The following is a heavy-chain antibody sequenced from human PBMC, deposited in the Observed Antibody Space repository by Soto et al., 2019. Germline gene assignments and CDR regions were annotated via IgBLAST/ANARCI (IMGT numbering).Heavy chain of an antibody. Sequence: GGSLRLSCAASGFTFSSYDMHWVRQATGKGLEWVSAIGTAGDTYYPGSVKGRFTISRENAKNSLYLQMNSLRAEDTAVYYCARARGYSGYDPFDYWGQGTLVTVSS. V-gene: IGHV3-13*01. CDR1: GFTFSSYD. CDR2: IGTAGDT. J-gene: IGHJ4*02. D-gene: IGHD5-12*01. CDR3: ARARGYSGYDPFDY.